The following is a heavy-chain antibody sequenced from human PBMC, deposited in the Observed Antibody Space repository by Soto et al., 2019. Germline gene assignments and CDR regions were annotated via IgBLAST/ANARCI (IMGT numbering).Heavy chain of an antibody. Sequence: ASVKVSCKASGYXFTSYGISWVLQAPGQGLEWMGWISAYNGNTNYAQKLQGRVTMTTDTSTSTAYMELRSLRSDDTAVYYCARDLSGWNLDYWGQGTLVTVSS. D-gene: IGHD6-19*01. CDR1: GYXFTSYG. V-gene: IGHV1-18*01. CDR2: ISAYNGNT. CDR3: ARDLSGWNLDY. J-gene: IGHJ4*02.